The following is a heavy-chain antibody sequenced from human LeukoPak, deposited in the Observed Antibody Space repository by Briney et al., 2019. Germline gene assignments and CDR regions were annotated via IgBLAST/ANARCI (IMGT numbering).Heavy chain of an antibody. J-gene: IGHJ4*02. CDR3: ARTYCSSTSCYSPEFVY. D-gene: IGHD2-2*02. V-gene: IGHV1-18*01. CDR1: GYTFTSYG. Sequence: ASVKVSCKASGYTFTSYGISWVRQAPGQGHEWMGWISAYNGNTNYAQKLQGRVTMTTDTSTSTAYMELRSLRSDDKTVCYCARTYCSSTSCYSPEFVYWGQGTLVTVSS. CDR2: ISAYNGNT.